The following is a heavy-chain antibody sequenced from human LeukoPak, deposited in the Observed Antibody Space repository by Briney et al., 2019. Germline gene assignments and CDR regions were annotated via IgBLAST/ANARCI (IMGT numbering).Heavy chain of an antibody. J-gene: IGHJ6*02. CDR2: IYYRGTT. D-gene: IGHD3-3*01. CDR1: GDSVNSADYY. V-gene: IGHV4-30-4*01. Sequence: SQTLSLTCTVSGDSVNSADYYWSWIRQSPGTGLEWIGNIYYRGTTDYKPSLESRITISLDTSRNQFSLRVRSVTAADTAVYYCAREGITIFGQNYYYGVDVWGQGTTVIVSS. CDR3: AREGITIFGQNYYYGVDV.